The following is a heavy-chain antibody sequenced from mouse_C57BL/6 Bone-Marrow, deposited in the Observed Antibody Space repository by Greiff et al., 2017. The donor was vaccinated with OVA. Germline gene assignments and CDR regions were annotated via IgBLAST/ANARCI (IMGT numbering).Heavy chain of an antibody. CDR2: ISYSGST. CDR1: GYSITSGYD. D-gene: IGHD1-1*01. J-gene: IGHJ1*03. CDR3: ARKCYYGSSDWYFDV. V-gene: IGHV3-1*01. Sequence: EVKLMESGPGMVKPSQSLSLTCTVTGYSITSGYDWHWIRHFPGNKLEWMGYISYSGSTNYNPSLKSRISITHDTSKNPFFLKLNSVTTEDTATYDCARKCYYGSSDWYFDVWGTGTTVTVSA.